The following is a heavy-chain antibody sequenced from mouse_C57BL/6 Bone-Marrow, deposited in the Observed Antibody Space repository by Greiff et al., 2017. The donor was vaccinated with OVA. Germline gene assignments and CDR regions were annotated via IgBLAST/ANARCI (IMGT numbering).Heavy chain of an antibody. J-gene: IGHJ2*01. Sequence: VKLVESGGGLVQPGGSLKLSCAASGFTFSDYYMYWVRQTPEKRLEWVAYISNGGGSTYYPDTVKGRFTISRDNAKNTLYLQMSRLKSEDTAMYYCARRYYGSSYYFDYWGQGTTLTVSS. CDR2: ISNGGGST. V-gene: IGHV5-12*01. CDR1: GFTFSDYY. D-gene: IGHD1-1*01. CDR3: ARRYYGSSYYFDY.